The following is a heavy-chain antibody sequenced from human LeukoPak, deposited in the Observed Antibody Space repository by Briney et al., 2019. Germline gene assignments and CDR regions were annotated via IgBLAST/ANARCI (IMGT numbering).Heavy chain of an antibody. D-gene: IGHD1-26*01. Sequence: PGRSLRLSCAASGFTFSSYSMNWVRQAPGKGLEWVSSISSSSSYIYYADSVKGRFTISRDNAKNSLYLQMNSLRAEDTAVYYCASVVGATKRGDFDYWGQGTLVTVSS. J-gene: IGHJ4*02. CDR3: ASVVGATKRGDFDY. CDR2: ISSSSSYI. CDR1: GFTFSSYS. V-gene: IGHV3-21*01.